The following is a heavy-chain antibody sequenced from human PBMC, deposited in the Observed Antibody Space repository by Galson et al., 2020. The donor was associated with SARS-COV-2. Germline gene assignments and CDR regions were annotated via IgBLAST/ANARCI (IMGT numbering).Heavy chain of an antibody. V-gene: IGHV1-18*01. CDR3: VRDRVVGAGTPGKY. J-gene: IGHJ4*02. CDR1: GYTFNSYG. Sequence: ASVKVSCKAFGYTFNSYGVNWVRRAPGQGLEWMGWISVYSGNTNYAQKFQGRVTMTADTSTSTAYMELRSLRTADTAVYYCVRDRVVGAGTPGKYWGQGTQVTVYS. CDR2: ISVYSGNT. D-gene: IGHD1-26*01.